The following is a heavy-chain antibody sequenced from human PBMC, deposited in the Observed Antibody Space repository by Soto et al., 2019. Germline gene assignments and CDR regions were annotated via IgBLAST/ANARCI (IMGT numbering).Heavy chain of an antibody. CDR2: IYPGDSDT. V-gene: IGHV5-51*03. CDR3: ARLKRDGHNYSPLYY. Sequence: EVQLVQSGAEVKKPGESLKISCKGSGYSFTSYWIGWVRQMPGKGPEWMGIIYPGDSDTRYSPSFQGQVTISADKSISTAYLQWSSLKASDTAMYYCARLKRDGHNYSPLYYWGQGTLVTVSS. J-gene: IGHJ4*02. CDR1: GYSFTSYW. D-gene: IGHD5-12*01.